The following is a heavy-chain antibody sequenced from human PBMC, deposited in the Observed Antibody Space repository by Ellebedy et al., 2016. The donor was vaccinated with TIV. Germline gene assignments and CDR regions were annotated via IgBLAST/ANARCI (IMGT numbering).Heavy chain of an antibody. CDR3: ARVYLDSMPRLWYFDL. D-gene: IGHD3-9*01. J-gene: IGHJ2*01. CDR2: ILPSGGGI. Sequence: PGGSLRLSCEGSGFTFGSFSMNWVRQVPGKAPEWLAYILPSGGGIYYADSVKGRFTISRDNTKNSLHLDMTNLRVDDTAVYYCARVYLDSMPRLWYFDLWGRGTLVTVSS. CDR1: GFTFGSFS. V-gene: IGHV3-48*03.